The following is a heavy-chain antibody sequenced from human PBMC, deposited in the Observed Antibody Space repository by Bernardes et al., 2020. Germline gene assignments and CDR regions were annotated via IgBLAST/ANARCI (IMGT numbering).Heavy chain of an antibody. D-gene: IGHD3-10*01. CDR1: GGSFSGYY. Sequence: SETLSLTCAVYGGSFSGYYWSWIRQPPGKGLEWIGEINHSGSTNYNPSLKSRVTISVDTSKNQFSLKLSSVTAADTAVYYCARGVKVRYGSGSYYRSLYYYYMDVWGKGTTVTVCS. J-gene: IGHJ6*03. CDR3: ARGVKVRYGSGSYYRSLYYYYMDV. CDR2: INHSGST. V-gene: IGHV4-34*01.